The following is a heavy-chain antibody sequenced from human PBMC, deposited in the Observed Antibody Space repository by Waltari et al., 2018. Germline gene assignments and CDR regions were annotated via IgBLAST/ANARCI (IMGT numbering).Heavy chain of an antibody. CDR2: MNPNSGNT. Sequence: QVQLVQSGAEVKKPGASVKVSCKASGYTFTSYDIYWVRQATGQGLEWMGWMNPNSGNTGDAQKCQCRVTMTRNTYISTAYMELSSLRSEDTAVYYCARGYRTLKPYWGYWGQGTLVTVSS. V-gene: IGHV1-8*01. D-gene: IGHD2-21*01. J-gene: IGHJ4*02. CDR1: GYTFTSYD. CDR3: ARGYRTLKPYWGY.